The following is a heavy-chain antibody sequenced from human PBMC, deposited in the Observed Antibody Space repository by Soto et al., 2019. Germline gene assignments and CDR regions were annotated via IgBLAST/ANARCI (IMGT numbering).Heavy chain of an antibody. D-gene: IGHD1-26*01. CDR2: IFYSGST. Sequence: SETLSLTCTVSGGSISNDYWSWIRQPPGKGLEWIGCIFYSGSTNYSPSLRSRVTISVDTSKNQFSLELSSVTAADTAVYYCARDGKVSGSATHWFDPWGQGTLVTVSS. V-gene: IGHV4-59*01. CDR3: ARDGKVSGSATHWFDP. CDR1: GGSISNDY. J-gene: IGHJ5*02.